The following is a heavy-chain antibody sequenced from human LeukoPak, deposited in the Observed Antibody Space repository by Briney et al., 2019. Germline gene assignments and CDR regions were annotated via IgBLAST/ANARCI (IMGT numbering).Heavy chain of an antibody. CDR1: GFTFSDYY. CDR2: ISSSSSYT. D-gene: IGHD2-15*01. V-gene: IGHV3-11*06. Sequence: LSLSCAASGFTFSDYYMSWVSQAPGKGLEWVSYISSSSSYTNYADSVKGRFTISRDNAKNSLYLQMNSLRAEDTAVYYCARVVVIAFDPWGQGTLVTVSS. J-gene: IGHJ5*02. CDR3: ARVVVIAFDP.